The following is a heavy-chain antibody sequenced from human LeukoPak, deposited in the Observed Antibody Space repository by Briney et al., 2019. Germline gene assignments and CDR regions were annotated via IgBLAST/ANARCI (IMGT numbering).Heavy chain of an antibody. CDR1: GFTFSSYW. CDR3: AREQVWFGETSYYYDMDV. J-gene: IGHJ6*02. Sequence: PGGSLRLSCAASGFTFSSYWMHWVRQAPGKGLVWVSRINSDGTSTSYADSVKGRFTISRDNAKTSLYLQMNSLRAEDTAVYYCAREQVWFGETSYYYDMDVWGQGTTVTVSS. CDR2: INSDGTST. V-gene: IGHV3-74*01. D-gene: IGHD3-10*01.